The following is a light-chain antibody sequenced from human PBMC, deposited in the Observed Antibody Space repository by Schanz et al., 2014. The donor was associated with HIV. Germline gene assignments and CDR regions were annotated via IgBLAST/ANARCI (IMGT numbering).Light chain of an antibody. Sequence: DIQMTQFPSTLSASVGDRVTITCRASQSIGDSLAWFQLKPGRAPKLLIYSASRLQTGVPSTFSGTGSGTEFTLTISSLQSDDFATYYCQQCVTYPYTFGQGTKLDIK. V-gene: IGKV1-5*03. CDR2: SAS. J-gene: IGKJ2*01. CDR3: QQCVTYPYT. CDR1: QSIGDS.